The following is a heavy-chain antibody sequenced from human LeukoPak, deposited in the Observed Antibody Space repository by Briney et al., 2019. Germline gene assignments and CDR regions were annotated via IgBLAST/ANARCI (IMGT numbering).Heavy chain of an antibody. CDR3: ARGSKAAPGTFDY. J-gene: IGHJ4*02. CDR1: GGSISSYY. V-gene: IGHV4-59*01. Sequence: SETLSLTCTVTGGSISSYYWSWIRQPPGKGLEWIGYIYYTGSTDYNPSLKSRVAISVDTSKNQFSLKLSSVTAADTAVYYCARGSKAAPGTFDYWGQGTLVTVSS. CDR2: IYYTGST. D-gene: IGHD6-13*01.